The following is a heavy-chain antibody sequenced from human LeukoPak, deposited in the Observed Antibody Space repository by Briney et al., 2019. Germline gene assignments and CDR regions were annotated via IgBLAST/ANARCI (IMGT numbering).Heavy chain of an antibody. CDR1: GFTFTSSA. D-gene: IGHD2-2*01. CDR2: IVVGSGNT. CDR3: AASSGPVGYCSSTSCDYYYMDV. J-gene: IGHJ6*03. V-gene: IGHV1-58*02. Sequence: GASVKVSCKASGFTFTSSAMQWVRQARGQRLEWIGWIVVGSGNTNYAQKFQERVTITRDMSTSTAYMELSSLRSEDTAVYYCAASSGPVGYCSSTSCDYYYMDVWGKGTTVTVSS.